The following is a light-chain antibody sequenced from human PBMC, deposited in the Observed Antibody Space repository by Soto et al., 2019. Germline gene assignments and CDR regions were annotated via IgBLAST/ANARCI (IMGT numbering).Light chain of an antibody. V-gene: IGKV1-39*01. CDR3: QQSFSTPHT. CDR2: STS. CDR1: QTIGNY. J-gene: IGKJ2*01. Sequence: DIQMTQSPSSLSASVGDTVTITCRASQTIGNYLTWYQQKAGKAPRLLIYSTSSLQCGVPSRFSGSGSGTEFTLTISNLEPDDFATYFCQQSFSTPHTFGQGTNVAIK.